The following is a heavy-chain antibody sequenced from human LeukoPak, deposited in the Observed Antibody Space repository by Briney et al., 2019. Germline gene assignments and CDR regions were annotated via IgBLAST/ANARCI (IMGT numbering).Heavy chain of an antibody. J-gene: IGHJ4*02. V-gene: IGHV3-49*04. D-gene: IGHD5-12*01. Sequence: GGSLRLSCAGSGFTFGDYAMNWVRQAPGKGLEWVGFIRSKNYGGTTEYAASVKGRFTISRDDSKSIAYLQMNSLKTEDTAMYYCTRVIVATKDYWGQGTLVTVSS. CDR1: GFTFGDYA. CDR3: TRVIVATKDY. CDR2: IRSKNYGGTT.